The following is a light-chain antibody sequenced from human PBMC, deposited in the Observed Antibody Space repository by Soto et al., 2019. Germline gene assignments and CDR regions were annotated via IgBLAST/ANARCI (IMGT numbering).Light chain of an antibody. J-gene: IGKJ2*01. CDR2: DAS. CDR1: QSVRNY. CDR3: QQRSNWPPYT. Sequence: EIVLTQSPATLSLSPGETATLSCRASQSVRNYFAWYQQKPGQAPRLLIYDASNRATGIPARFSGSGSGTDFTLTIISLEPQDFGVYYCQQRSNWPPYTFGQGTKLEIK. V-gene: IGKV3-11*01.